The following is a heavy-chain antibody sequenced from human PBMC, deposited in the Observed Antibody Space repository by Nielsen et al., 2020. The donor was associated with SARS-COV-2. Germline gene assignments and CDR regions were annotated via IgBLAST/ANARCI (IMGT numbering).Heavy chain of an antibody. J-gene: IGHJ6*03. D-gene: IGHD1-26*01. CDR2: INHSGST. CDR1: GGSFSGYY. Sequence: SETLSLTCAVYGGSFSGYYWSWIRQPPGKGLEWIGEINHSGSTNYNPSLKSRVTISVDTSKNQFSLKLSSVTAADTAVYYCARGRTYSGSSAGYYYMDVWGKGTTVTVFS. CDR3: ARGRTYSGSSAGYYYMDV. V-gene: IGHV4-34*01.